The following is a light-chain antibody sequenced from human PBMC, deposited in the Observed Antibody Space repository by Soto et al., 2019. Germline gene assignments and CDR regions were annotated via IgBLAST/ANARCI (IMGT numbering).Light chain of an antibody. CDR3: QQYYSTPVT. V-gene: IGKV4-1*01. CDR1: QSVLHSSNNKNY. Sequence: DIVMTQSPDSLAVSLGERATINCKSSQSVLHSSNNKNYLAWYQQKPGQPPKLVIYWASTRESGVPDRFSGSGSGTDFTLTISSLQAEDVAVYYCQQYYSTPVTFGQGTKLEIK. J-gene: IGKJ2*01. CDR2: WAS.